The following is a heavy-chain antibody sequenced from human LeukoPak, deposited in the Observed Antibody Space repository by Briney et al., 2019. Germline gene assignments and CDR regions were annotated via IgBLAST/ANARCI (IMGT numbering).Heavy chain of an antibody. CDR3: ARVQGGGHDSSGYYGDDAFDI. CDR2: IYYSVST. J-gene: IGHJ3*02. Sequence: SETLSLTCTVSGGSISSYYWSWIRQPPGKGLEWIGYIYYSVSTNYNPSLKSRVTISVDTSKNQFSLKLSSVTAADTAVYYCARVQGGGHDSSGYYGDDAFDIWGQGTMVTVSS. CDR1: GGSISSYY. D-gene: IGHD3-22*01. V-gene: IGHV4-59*01.